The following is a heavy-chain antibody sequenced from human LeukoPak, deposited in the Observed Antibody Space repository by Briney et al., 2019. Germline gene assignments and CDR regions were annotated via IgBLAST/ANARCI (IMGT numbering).Heavy chain of an antibody. J-gene: IGHJ4*02. Sequence: PSETLSLTCTVSGGSISSYYWSWIRQPPGKGLEWIGYIYYSGSTNYNPSLKSRVTISVDTSKNQFSLRLTSVTAADTAVYFCARDRYSSSWYVAFDYWGQGTLVTVSS. V-gene: IGHV4-59*12. CDR2: IYYSGST. CDR1: GGSISSYY. CDR3: ARDRYSSSWYVAFDY. D-gene: IGHD6-13*01.